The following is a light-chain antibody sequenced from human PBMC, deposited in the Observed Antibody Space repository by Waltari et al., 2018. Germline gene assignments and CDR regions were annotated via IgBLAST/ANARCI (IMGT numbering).Light chain of an antibody. CDR1: QGISTD. J-gene: IGKJ5*01. V-gene: IGKV1-9*01. CDR2: AAS. CDR3: QHLNSYPIT. Sequence: DIQLTQSSSFLSASVGDRVTITCRASQGISTDLAWYQQKPGKAPKLLIYAASTLQSGVPSRFSGSGSGTEFTLTISSLQPEDFATYYCQHLNSYPITFGQGTRLDIK.